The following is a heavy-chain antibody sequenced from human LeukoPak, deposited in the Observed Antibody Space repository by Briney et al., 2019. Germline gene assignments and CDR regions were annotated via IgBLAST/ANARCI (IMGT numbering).Heavy chain of an antibody. Sequence: SETLSLTCTVSGGSISSYYWSWIRQPPGKGLEWVGQIYYRGTTDYNPSLKSRVFISIETSKNRFSLTLNSVTAADTAVYYCATLRGDYYDSRAYDLWGQGTMVTVSS. CDR3: ATLRGDYYDSRAYDL. V-gene: IGHV4-59*08. D-gene: IGHD3-22*01. CDR1: GGSISSYY. J-gene: IGHJ3*01. CDR2: IYYRGTT.